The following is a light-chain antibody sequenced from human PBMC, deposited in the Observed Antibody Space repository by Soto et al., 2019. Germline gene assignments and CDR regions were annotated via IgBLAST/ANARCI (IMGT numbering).Light chain of an antibody. CDR3: SSYTSGSSHYV. V-gene: IGLV2-14*01. J-gene: IGLJ1*01. Sequence: QSALTQPASVSGSPGQSITISCTGTSSDVGAYYSVSWYQHHPGTAPKLIIYGVTNRPSGVSNRFSGSKSGNTASLTISGLEAEEEADYRYSSYTSGSSHYVFGTGTKLTVL. CDR2: GVT. CDR1: SSDVGAYYS.